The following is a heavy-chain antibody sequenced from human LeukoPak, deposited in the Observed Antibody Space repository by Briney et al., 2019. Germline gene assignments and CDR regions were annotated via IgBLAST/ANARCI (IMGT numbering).Heavy chain of an antibody. CDR1: GFTFSNYA. CDR2: IVGSGGST. CDR3: SKWGDYDVLTGYYDSDF. V-gene: IGHV3-23*01. J-gene: IGHJ4*02. D-gene: IGHD3-9*01. Sequence: GASLRLSCAASGFTFSNYAMSWVRQAPGKGLEWVSAIVGSGGSTYYADSVKGRFTISRDNSKDTLFLQMNSLRVEDTALYYCSKWGDYDVLTGYYDSDFWGQGTLVTVSS.